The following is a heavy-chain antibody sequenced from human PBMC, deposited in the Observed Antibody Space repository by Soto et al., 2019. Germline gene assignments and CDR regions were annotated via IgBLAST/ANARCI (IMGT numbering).Heavy chain of an antibody. V-gene: IGHV1-18*01. CDR1: GYPFTNYG. D-gene: IGHD1-26*01. CDR3: AKDGGNVARMHICGMDV. Sequence: QGQLVQSGVEVKKPGASVRVSCKASGYPFTNYGINWVRLAPGQGLEWMGRISGRSGGTNYGPKFRDRITMATDTSSKTAYMALRRLRFDDTAVYYCAKDGGNVARMHICGMDVWGQGTTVTVSS. J-gene: IGHJ6*02. CDR2: ISGRSGGT.